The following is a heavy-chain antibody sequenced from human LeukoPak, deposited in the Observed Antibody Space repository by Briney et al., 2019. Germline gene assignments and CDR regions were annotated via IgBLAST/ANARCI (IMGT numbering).Heavy chain of an antibody. D-gene: IGHD2-2*01. J-gene: IGHJ4*02. CDR1: GGTFSSYA. CDR3: AKRKATGMPPDY. CDR2: IIPIFGTA. V-gene: IGHV1-69*13. Sequence: GASVKVSCKASGGTFSSYAISWVRQAPGQGLEWMGGIIPIFGTANYAQKFQGRVTITADESTSTAYMELSSLRSEDTAVYYCAKRKATGMPPDYWGQGTLVTVSS.